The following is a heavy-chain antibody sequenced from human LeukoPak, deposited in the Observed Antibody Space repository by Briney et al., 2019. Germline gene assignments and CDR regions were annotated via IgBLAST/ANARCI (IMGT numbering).Heavy chain of an antibody. Sequence: SQTLSLTCTVSGGSISSGGYYWSWIRQHPGKGLEWIGYIYYSGSTYYNPSLKSRVTISVDTSKNQFSLKLSSVTAADTAVYYCAREIVADDAFDIWGQGTMVTVSS. V-gene: IGHV4-31*03. CDR1: GGSISSGGYY. J-gene: IGHJ3*02. CDR2: IYYSGST. CDR3: AREIVADDAFDI. D-gene: IGHD5-12*01.